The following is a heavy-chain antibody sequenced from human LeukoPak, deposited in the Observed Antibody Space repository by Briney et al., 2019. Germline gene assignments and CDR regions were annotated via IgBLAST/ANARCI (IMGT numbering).Heavy chain of an antibody. J-gene: IGHJ3*02. V-gene: IGHV3-21*01. CDR2: ISSSISYI. CDR1: GFTFSSYS. D-gene: IGHD2-2*01. Sequence: GGSLRLSCAASGFTFSSYSMNWVRQAPGKGLEWVSSISSSISYIYYADSVKGRFTISRDNAKNSLYLQMNSLRAEAEAVYYCSRSLKVGPAAMSHTYAFDIWGQGTMVTVSS. CDR3: SRSLKVGPAAMSHTYAFDI.